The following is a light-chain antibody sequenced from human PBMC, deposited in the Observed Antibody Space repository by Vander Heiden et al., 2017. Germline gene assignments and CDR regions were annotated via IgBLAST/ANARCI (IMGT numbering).Light chain of an antibody. CDR2: SNN. CDR3: AAWDDSLNGVV. Sequence: QSVLTQPPSASGTPGQRVTFPCSGSRSNIGSNTVNWYQQLPGTAPKLLIYSNNQRPSGVPDRCSGSKSGTSASLAISGLQSEDEADYYCAAWDDSLNGVVFGGGTKLTVL. V-gene: IGLV1-44*01. J-gene: IGLJ2*01. CDR1: RSNIGSNT.